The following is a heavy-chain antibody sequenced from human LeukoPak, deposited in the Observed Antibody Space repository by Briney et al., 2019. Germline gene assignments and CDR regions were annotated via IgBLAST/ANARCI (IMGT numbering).Heavy chain of an antibody. V-gene: IGHV1-8*03. CDR1: GYTFTSYD. D-gene: IGHD3-22*01. J-gene: IGHJ5*02. CDR3: ARVYYDSSGYYYGWFDP. CDR2: MNPNSGNT. Sequence: ASVKVSCKASGYTFTSYDINWVRQATGQGLEWMGWMNPNSGNTGYAQKFQGRVTITRNTSISTAYMELSSLRSEDTAVYYCARVYYDSSGYYYGWFDPWGQGTLVTVSS.